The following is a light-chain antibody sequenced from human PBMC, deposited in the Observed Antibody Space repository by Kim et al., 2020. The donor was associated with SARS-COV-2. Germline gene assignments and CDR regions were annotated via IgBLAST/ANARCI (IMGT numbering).Light chain of an antibody. CDR3: QKCNTAPWT. CDR1: RGIHNY. Sequence: ASVGDRVTITCRASRGIHNYLAWYQQKPGKVPKLLIYAASTLHSGVPSRFSGSGSGTDFTLIISSLQPEDVATYYCQKCNTAPWTFGQGTKVDIK. V-gene: IGKV1-27*01. CDR2: AAS. J-gene: IGKJ1*01.